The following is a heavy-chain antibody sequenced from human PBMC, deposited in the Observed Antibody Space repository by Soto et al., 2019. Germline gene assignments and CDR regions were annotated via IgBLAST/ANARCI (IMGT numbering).Heavy chain of an antibody. CDR1: GGSFSGYY. CDR2: INHSGST. V-gene: IGHV4-34*01. CDR3: ARGGYGRRGYYYYMDV. Sequence: SETLSLTCAVYGGSFSGYYWSWIRQPPGKGLEWIGEINHSGSTNYNPSLKSRVNISVDTSKNQFSLKLSSVTAADTAVYYCARGGYGRRGYYYYMDVWGKGTTVTVSS. D-gene: IGHD3-10*01. J-gene: IGHJ6*03.